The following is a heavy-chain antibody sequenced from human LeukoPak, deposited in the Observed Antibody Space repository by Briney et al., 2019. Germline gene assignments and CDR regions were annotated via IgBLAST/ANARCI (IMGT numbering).Heavy chain of an antibody. CDR2: IYTSGST. CDR3: AVRPPDYDFWSGYYDY. J-gene: IGHJ4*02. Sequence: SETLSLTCTVSGGSISSGSYYWSWIRQPAWKGLEWIGRIYTSGSTNYNPSLKSRVTISVDTSKNQFSLKLSSVTAADTAVYYCAVRPPDYDFWSGYYDYWGQGTLVTVSS. D-gene: IGHD3-3*01. V-gene: IGHV4-61*02. CDR1: GGSISSGSYY.